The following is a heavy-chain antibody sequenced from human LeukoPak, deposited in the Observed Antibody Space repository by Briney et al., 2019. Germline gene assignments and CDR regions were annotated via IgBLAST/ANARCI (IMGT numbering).Heavy chain of an antibody. CDR2: IGSSGSYT. CDR1: GFAFSDYY. Sequence: GGSLRLSCAASGFAFSDYYMNWIRHTPGKGLEWVSYIGSSGSYTNYADSVKGRFTISRDNAKNSLYLQMNSLRAEDTAVYFCARGYCNGGYCLPHYWGQGTLVTVSS. J-gene: IGHJ4*02. CDR3: ARGYCNGGYCLPHY. V-gene: IGHV3-11*05. D-gene: IGHD2-15*01.